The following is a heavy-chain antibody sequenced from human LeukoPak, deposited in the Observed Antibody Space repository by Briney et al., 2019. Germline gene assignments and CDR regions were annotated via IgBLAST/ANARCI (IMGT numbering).Heavy chain of an antibody. CDR1: GFTFSSYG. V-gene: IGHV3-30*18. J-gene: IGHJ4*02. CDR2: ISYDGSNK. Sequence: GGSLRLSCAASGFTFSSYGMHWVRQAPGKGLEWVAVISYDGSNKYYADSVKGRFTIYRDNSKNTLYLQMNSLRAEDTAVYYCAKDGAVAPHGGFDYWGQGTLVTVSS. CDR3: AKDGAVAPHGGFDY. D-gene: IGHD6-19*01.